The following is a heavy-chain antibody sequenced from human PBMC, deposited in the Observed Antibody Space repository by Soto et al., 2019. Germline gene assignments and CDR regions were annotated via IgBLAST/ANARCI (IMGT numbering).Heavy chain of an antibody. CDR2: INPILSMS. CDR3: ARSYGSGYRAFYY. CDR1: GDTFSFYS. Sequence: QVQLVQSGAEVRKPGSSVKVSCKASGDTFSFYSINWVRQAPGLGLEWMGRINPILSMSNYAQRFQCRVTMTADKSPSTAYMELSGLRSEDTAIYYCARSYGSGYRAFYYWGNGALVTVSS. V-gene: IGHV1-69*02. J-gene: IGHJ4*01. D-gene: IGHD3-10*01.